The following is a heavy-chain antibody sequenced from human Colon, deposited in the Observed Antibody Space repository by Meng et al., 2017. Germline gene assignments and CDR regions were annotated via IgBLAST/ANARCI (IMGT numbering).Heavy chain of an antibody. Sequence: VGAGGRWGQPGGAVRLSCEVSGFIVSKDAMEWVRQAQGRVLEWVSSMTGIERTTSYADSVKGRFTISRDDSKNTLYLQMNSLRAEDTAVYYCAGHGGYSYLGQGTLVTVSS. D-gene: IGHD5-18*01. J-gene: IGHJ4*02. CDR3: AGHGGYSY. CDR1: GFIVSKDA. CDR2: MTGIERTT. V-gene: IGHV3-23*04.